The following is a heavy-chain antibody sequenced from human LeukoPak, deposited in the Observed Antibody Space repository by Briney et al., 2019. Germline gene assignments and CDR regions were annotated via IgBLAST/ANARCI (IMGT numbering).Heavy chain of an antibody. J-gene: IGHJ4*02. CDR3: ARLAYYYGSGSYYKGDFDY. D-gene: IGHD3-10*01. V-gene: IGHV4-34*01. CDR1: GGSFSGYY. Sequence: PSETLSLICAVYGGSFSGYYWSWIRQPPGKGLEWIGEINHSGSTNYNPSLKSRVTISVDTSKNQFSLKLSSVTAADTAVYYCARLAYYYGSGSYYKGDFDYWGQGTLVTVSS. CDR2: INHSGST.